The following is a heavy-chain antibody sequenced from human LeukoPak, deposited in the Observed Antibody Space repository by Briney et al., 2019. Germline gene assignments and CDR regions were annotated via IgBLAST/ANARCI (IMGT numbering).Heavy chain of an antibody. V-gene: IGHV4-34*01. Sequence: SETLSLACAVYGGSFSGCYWSWIRQPPGKGLEWIGEINHSGSTNYNPSLKSRVTISVDTSKNQFSLKLSSVTAADTAVYYCARGGSRIYDFWSGYGYFDYWGQGTLVTVSS. D-gene: IGHD3-3*01. CDR2: INHSGST. CDR3: ARGGSRIYDFWSGYGYFDY. J-gene: IGHJ4*02. CDR1: GGSFSGCY.